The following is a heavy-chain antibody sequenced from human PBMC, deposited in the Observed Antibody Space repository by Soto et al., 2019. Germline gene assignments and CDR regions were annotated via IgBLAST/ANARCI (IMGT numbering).Heavy chain of an antibody. Sequence: ASVKVFCKASGYTFTSYGISRVRQALGQGLEWMGWISAYNGNTNYAQKLQGRVTMTTDTSTSTAYMELRSLRSDDTAVYYCARWGDILTGYSAPDDAFDIWGQGAMVTVSS. V-gene: IGHV1-18*01. CDR3: ARWGDILTGYSAPDDAFDI. CDR1: GYTFTSYG. D-gene: IGHD3-9*01. J-gene: IGHJ3*02. CDR2: ISAYNGNT.